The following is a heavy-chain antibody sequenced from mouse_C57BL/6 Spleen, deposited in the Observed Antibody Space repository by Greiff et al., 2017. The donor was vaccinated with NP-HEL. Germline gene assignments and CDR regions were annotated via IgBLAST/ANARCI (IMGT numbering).Heavy chain of an antibody. CDR1: GYTFTSYW. D-gene: IGHD1-1*01. V-gene: IGHV1-7*01. CDR2: INPSSGYT. J-gene: IGHJ2*01. CDR3: ARAPFTTVVDPYYFDD. Sequence: LVESGAELAKPGASVKLSCKASGYTFTSYWMHWVKQRPGQGLEWIGYINPSSGYTKYNQKFKDKATLTADKSSSTAYMQLSSLTYEDSAVSYCARAPFTTVVDPYYFDDWGQGTTLTVSS.